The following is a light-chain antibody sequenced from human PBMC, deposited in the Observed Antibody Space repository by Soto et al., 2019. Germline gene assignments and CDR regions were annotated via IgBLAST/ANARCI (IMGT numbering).Light chain of an antibody. CDR2: AAS. V-gene: IGKV1-39*01. CDR3: QQSYSTHRT. CDR1: QSISSY. J-gene: IGKJ1*01. Sequence: DIQMTQSPSSLSASVGDRVAITCRASQSISSYLNWYQQKPGKAPKLLIYAASSLQSGVPSRFSGSGSGTDFTLTISSLQPEDFATYYCQQSYSTHRTFGQGTRWISN.